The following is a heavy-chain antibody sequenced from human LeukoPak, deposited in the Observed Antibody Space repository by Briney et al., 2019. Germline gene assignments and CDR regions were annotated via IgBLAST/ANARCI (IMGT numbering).Heavy chain of an antibody. V-gene: IGHV3-11*04. CDR1: GFTFSDYY. CDR3: ARVDKVDTAMEFYFDY. CDR2: ISSSGSTI. Sequence: PGGSLRLSCAASGFTFSDYYMSWIRQAPGKGLEWVSYISSSGSTIYYADSVKGRFTISRDNAKNSLYLQMNSLRAEDTAVYYCARVDKVDTAMEFYFDYWGQGTLVTVSS. J-gene: IGHJ4*02. D-gene: IGHD5-18*01.